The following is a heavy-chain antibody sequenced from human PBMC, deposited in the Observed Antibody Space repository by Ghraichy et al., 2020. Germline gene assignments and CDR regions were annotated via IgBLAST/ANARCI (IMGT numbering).Heavy chain of an antibody. CDR3: ARDRSSSGNY. V-gene: IGHV3-66*01. J-gene: IGHJ4*02. CDR2: IYSGGSA. CDR1: GFTVSSNY. D-gene: IGHD3-22*01. Sequence: GESLRLSCAASGFTVSSNYMSWVRQAPGKGLEWVSVIYSGGSAYYADSVKGRFTISRDNSKNTLYLQMNSLRAEDTAVYYCARDRSSSGNYWGQGTLVTVSS.